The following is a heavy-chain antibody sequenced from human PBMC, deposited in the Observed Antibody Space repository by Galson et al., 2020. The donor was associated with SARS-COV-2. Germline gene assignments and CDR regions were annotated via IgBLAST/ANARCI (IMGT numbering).Heavy chain of an antibody. Sequence: GESLKISCKASGYTFTNYYMHWVRQAPGQGLEWMGVIDPSSGRTNYAQNFRARLTMTGDTYTNTVYMEMSSLTSDDTALYYCAREMVPTVLGNPFQYWGQGTLVSVSS. CDR1: GYTFTNYY. CDR2: IDPSSGRT. CDR3: AREMVPTVLGNPFQY. J-gene: IGHJ1*01. V-gene: IGHV1-46*01. D-gene: IGHD2-8*01.